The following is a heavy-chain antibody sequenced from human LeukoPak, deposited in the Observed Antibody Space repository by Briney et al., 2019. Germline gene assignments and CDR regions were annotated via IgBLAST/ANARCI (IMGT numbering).Heavy chain of an antibody. CDR2: ISWNSGSI. CDR1: GFTFDDYA. Sequence: PGGSLRLSCAASGFTFDDYAMHWVRQAPGKGLEWVSGISWNSGSIGYADSVKGRFTISRDNAKNSLYLQMNSLRAEDTAVYYCAKDPSLDWWGQGTLVTVSS. CDR3: AKDPSLDW. J-gene: IGHJ4*02. V-gene: IGHV3-9*01.